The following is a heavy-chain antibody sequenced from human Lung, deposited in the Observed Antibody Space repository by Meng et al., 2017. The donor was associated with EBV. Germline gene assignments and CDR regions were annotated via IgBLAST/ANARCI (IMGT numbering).Heavy chain of an antibody. Sequence: QWELQGSGPGLLKPSETLSLTCTVSGGSISSYYWSWIRQPPGKGLEWIGHIYYSGSTNYTPSLKSRVTISVDTSKNQFSLKLSSVTATDTAVYYCARQSGYFDYWGQGTLVTVSS. CDR1: GGSISSYY. J-gene: IGHJ4*02. CDR3: ARQSGYFDY. D-gene: IGHD3-10*01. CDR2: IYYSGST. V-gene: IGHV4-59*08.